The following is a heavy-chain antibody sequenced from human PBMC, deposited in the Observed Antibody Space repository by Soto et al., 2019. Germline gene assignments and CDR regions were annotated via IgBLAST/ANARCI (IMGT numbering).Heavy chain of an antibody. V-gene: IGHV4-30-4*01. CDR3: ARVRYNWFDP. Sequence: PSETLYLTCTVSGGSISSGDYYWSWILQPPGKGLEWIGYIYYSGSTYYNPSLKSRVTISVDTSKNQFSLKLSSVTAADTAVFYCARVRYNWFDPWGQGTLVTVSS. J-gene: IGHJ5*02. CDR2: IYYSGST. CDR1: GGSISSGDYY.